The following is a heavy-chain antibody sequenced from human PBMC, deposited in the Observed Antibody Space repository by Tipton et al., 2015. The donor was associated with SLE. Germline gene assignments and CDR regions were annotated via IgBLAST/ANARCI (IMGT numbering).Heavy chain of an antibody. J-gene: IGHJ3*01. D-gene: IGHD4-23*01. CDR1: GYTFPTYA. CDR3: AGTFYGGGDAFDV. Sequence: SLRLSCAASGYTFPTYAMHWVRQAPGKGLEWVAVISYDGSNKYYADSVKGRFTISRDNSKNTLYLQMNSLRAEDTAVYYCAGTFYGGGDAFDVWGQGTKVSVSS. CDR2: ISYDGSNK. V-gene: IGHV3-30*04.